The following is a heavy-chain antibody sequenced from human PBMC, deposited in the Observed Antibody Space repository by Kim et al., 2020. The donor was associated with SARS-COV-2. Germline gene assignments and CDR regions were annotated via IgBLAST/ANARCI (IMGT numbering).Heavy chain of an antibody. CDR2: IYYSGST. Sequence: SETLSLTCTVSGGSISSGGYYWSWIRQHPGKGLEWIGYIYYSGSTYYNPSLKSRVTISVDTSKNQFSLKLSSVTAADTAVYYCARESSGHIVANPTPIKRRGTHFDYWGQGTLVTVSS. J-gene: IGHJ4*02. V-gene: IGHV4-31*03. CDR3: ARESSGHIVANPTPIKRRGTHFDY. D-gene: IGHD2-21*01. CDR1: GGSISSGGYY.